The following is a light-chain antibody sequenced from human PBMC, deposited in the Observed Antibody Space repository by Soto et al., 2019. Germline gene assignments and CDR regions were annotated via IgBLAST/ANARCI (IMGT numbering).Light chain of an antibody. CDR2: WAS. J-gene: IGKJ2*01. V-gene: IGKV4-1*01. Sequence: DIVMTQSPDSLAVSLGERATINCKSSQSVLYSSNNKNYLAWYQQKPGQPPKLLIYWASTRESGVPDRFSGSWSGTDFTLTISSLQAEDVAVYYCQQYYSAPHTFGRGTKLEIK. CDR1: QSVLYSSNNKNY. CDR3: QQYYSAPHT.